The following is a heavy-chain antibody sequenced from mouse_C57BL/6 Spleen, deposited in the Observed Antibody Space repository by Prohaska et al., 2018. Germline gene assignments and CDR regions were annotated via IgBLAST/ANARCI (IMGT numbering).Heavy chain of an antibody. CDR3: ARGGPYDGYSDYAMDY. CDR2: INPSSGYT. J-gene: IGHJ4*01. D-gene: IGHD2-3*01. V-gene: IGHV1-4*01. Sequence: QVQLQQSGAELARPGASVKMSCKASGYIFTSYTMHWVKQRPGQGLEWIGYINPSSGYTKYNQKFKVKATLTADKASSTAYMQLSSLTSEDSAVYYCARGGPYDGYSDYAMDYWGQGTSVTVSS. CDR1: GYIFTSYT.